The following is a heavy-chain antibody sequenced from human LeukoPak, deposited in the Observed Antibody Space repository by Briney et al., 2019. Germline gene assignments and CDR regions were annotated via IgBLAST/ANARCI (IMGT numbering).Heavy chain of an antibody. J-gene: IGHJ6*02. CDR2: ISSSGSTI. CDR3: AKDSSGGSRGWYGYFYSGMDV. V-gene: IGHV3-48*03. CDR1: GFTFSSYE. D-gene: IGHD6-19*01. Sequence: PGGSLRLSCAASGFTFSSYETNWVRQAPGKGLEWVSYISSSGSTIYYADSVKGRFTISRDNAKNSLYLQMNGLRAEDTALYYCAKDSSGGSRGWYGYFYSGMDVWGHGTTVTVSS.